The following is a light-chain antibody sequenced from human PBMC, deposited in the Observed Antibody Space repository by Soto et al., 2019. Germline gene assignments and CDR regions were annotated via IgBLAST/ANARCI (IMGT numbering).Light chain of an antibody. CDR2: DVT. CDR1: SSDVGRYTL. V-gene: IGLV2-14*03. J-gene: IGLJ2*01. Sequence: QSALTQPASVSGSPGQSITISCTGTSSDVGRYTLVSWYQQHPGKAPKLMIYDVTNRPSVVANRFSGSTSGNTAPLTISGLQAEDEADYYGSSYTTSTTLIFGGGTKLTVL. CDR3: SSYTTSTTLI.